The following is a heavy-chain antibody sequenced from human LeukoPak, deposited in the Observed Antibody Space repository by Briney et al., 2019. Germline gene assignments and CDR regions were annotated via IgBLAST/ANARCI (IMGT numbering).Heavy chain of an antibody. D-gene: IGHD2-15*01. Sequence: PGGSLRLSCAPSGFTFSNYGTSWVRPAPGEGLEWVSGISDVGISTYYSDSVKGRFTLSRDNSKNTLFLQMNSLRAEDRAVYYCAKEYPCSGGHFDYWGQGALVSV. CDR1: GFTFSNYG. CDR2: ISDVGIST. J-gene: IGHJ4*02. CDR3: AKEYPCSGGHFDY. V-gene: IGHV3-23*01.